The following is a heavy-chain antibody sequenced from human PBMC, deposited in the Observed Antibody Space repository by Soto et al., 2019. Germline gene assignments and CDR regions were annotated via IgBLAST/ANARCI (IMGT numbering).Heavy chain of an antibody. J-gene: IGHJ4*02. Sequence: EVQLVESGGGLVKPGGSLRLSCAASGFTFSNAWMSWVRQAPGKGLEWVGRIKSKTDGGTTNYAAPVKGRFTISRDDSKNTLYLQMNSLKTEDTAVYYCTTDGGYGDCNFDYWGQGTLVTVSS. CDR1: GFTFSNAW. D-gene: IGHD4-17*01. V-gene: IGHV3-15*01. CDR3: TTDGGYGDCNFDY. CDR2: IKSKTDGGTT.